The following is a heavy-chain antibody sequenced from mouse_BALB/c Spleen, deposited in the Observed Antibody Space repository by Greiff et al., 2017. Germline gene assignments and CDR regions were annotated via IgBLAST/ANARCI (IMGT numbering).Heavy chain of an antibody. V-gene: IGHV1S22*01. CDR3: TRGRDY. CDR2: IYPGSGST. Sequence: LKQPGSELVRPGASVKLSCKASGYTFTSYWMHWVKQRPGQGLEWIGNIYPGSGSTNYDEKFKSKATLTVDTSSSTAYMQLSSLTSEDSAVYYCTRGRDYWGQGTTLTVSS. J-gene: IGHJ2*01. CDR1: GYTFTSYW.